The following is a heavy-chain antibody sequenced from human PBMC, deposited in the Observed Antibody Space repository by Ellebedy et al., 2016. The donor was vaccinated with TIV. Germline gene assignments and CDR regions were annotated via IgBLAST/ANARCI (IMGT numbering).Heavy chain of an antibody. CDR1: GFTFSSYS. CDR3: ARGRSSGRTAFDV. CDR2: ISSGGSTI. Sequence: GESLKISXAASGFTFSSYSMNWVRQAPGKGLEWVSYISSGGSTIYYADSVKGRFTISRDNARDSLFLQMISLRDDDTAVYYCARGRSSGRTAFDVWGQGTMVPVSS. D-gene: IGHD3-10*01. V-gene: IGHV3-48*02. J-gene: IGHJ3*01.